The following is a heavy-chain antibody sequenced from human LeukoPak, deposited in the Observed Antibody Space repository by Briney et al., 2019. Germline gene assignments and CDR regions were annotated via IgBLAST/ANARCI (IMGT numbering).Heavy chain of an antibody. J-gene: IGHJ4*02. D-gene: IGHD3-10*01. Sequence: GGSLRLSCSASGYTFSSYAMHWVRQAPGKGLEYVSAISSNGGSTYYADSVKGRFTISRDNSKNTLYLQMSSLRAEDTAVYYCVKTGARGVMSYYFDYWGQGTLVTVSS. CDR2: ISSNGGST. CDR3: VKTGARGVMSYYFDY. CDR1: GYTFSSYA. V-gene: IGHV3-64D*06.